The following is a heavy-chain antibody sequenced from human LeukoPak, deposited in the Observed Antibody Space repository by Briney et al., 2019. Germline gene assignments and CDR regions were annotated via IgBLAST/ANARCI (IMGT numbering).Heavy chain of an antibody. CDR1: GFTFSSYD. D-gene: IGHD3-3*01. J-gene: IGHJ4*02. V-gene: IGHV3-48*03. CDR2: ISSSGGNI. Sequence: GGSLRLSCAASGFTFSSYDMKWVRQAPGRGLEWVSHISSSGGNICYADSVKGRFTISRDNAKNSLYLQMNSLRAEDTAVYYCARGLRYTILGGDYYWGQGALVTVSS. CDR3: ARGLRYTILGGDYY.